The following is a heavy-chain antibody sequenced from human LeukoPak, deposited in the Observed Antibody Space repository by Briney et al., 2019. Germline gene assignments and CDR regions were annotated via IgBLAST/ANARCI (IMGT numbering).Heavy chain of an antibody. V-gene: IGHV1-46*01. CDR1: GYTFTSYY. CDR2: INPSGGST. J-gene: IGHJ4*02. D-gene: IGHD3-22*01. Sequence: ASVKVSCKASGYTFTSYYMHWVRQAPGQGLEWMGIINPSGGSTSYAQKFQGRVTMTRDTSTSTVYMELSSLRSEDTAVYYCARDLYCYDSYTGLGFDYWGQGTLVTVSS. CDR3: ARDLYCYDSYTGLGFDY.